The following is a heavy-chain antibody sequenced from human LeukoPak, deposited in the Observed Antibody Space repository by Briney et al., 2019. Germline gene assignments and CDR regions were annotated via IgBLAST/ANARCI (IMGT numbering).Heavy chain of an antibody. CDR2: ISGSGGST. V-gene: IGHV3-23*01. CDR1: GFTFSSYS. Sequence: GGSLRLSCAASGFTFSSYSMNWVRQAPGKGLEWVSAISGSGGSTYYADSVKGRFTISRDNSKNTLYLQMNSLRAEDTAVYYCAKEEGWLLPYYYGMDVWGQGTTVTVSS. CDR3: AKEEGWLLPYYYGMDV. D-gene: IGHD2-21*01. J-gene: IGHJ6*02.